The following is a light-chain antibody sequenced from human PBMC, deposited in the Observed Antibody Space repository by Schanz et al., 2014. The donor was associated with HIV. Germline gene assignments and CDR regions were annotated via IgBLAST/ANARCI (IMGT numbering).Light chain of an antibody. V-gene: IGKV3-15*01. Sequence: ENVMTQSPATLSVSPGERATLTCRASQSFSTNLAWYQQKPGQAPRLLMYAAFTRATGVPARFSGSGSGTEFTLTISSLQSEDFAVYYCQQRLTFGGGTKVEIK. CDR3: QQRLT. CDR1: QSFSTN. CDR2: AAF. J-gene: IGKJ4*01.